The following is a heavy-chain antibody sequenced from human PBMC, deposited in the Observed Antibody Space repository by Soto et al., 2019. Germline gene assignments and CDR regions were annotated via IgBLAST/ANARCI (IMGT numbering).Heavy chain of an antibody. CDR3: ARLAGSRITIFGFRGGYMDV. CDR1: GGSISSYY. Sequence: SETLSLTCTVSGGSISSYYWSWIRQPPGKGLEWIGYIYYSGSTNYNPSLKSRVTISVDTPKNQFSLKLSSVTAADTAAYYCARLAGSRITIFGFRGGYMDVWGKGTTVTVSS. J-gene: IGHJ6*03. V-gene: IGHV4-59*08. CDR2: IYYSGST. D-gene: IGHD3-3*01.